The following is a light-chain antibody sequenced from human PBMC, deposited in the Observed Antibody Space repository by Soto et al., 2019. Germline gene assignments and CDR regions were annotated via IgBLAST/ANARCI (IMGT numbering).Light chain of an antibody. CDR3: EAWDETLDGLYV. Sequence: QSVLTQPPSVSGTPGQRVTISCSGSSSNVAINPVNWYQHLPGAAPRLLIYETDRRSSGVPDRFSASKSGTSASLAISGLTSEDEVDYYCEAWDETLDGLYVFGTGTKLTVL. V-gene: IGLV1-44*01. CDR1: SSNVAINP. J-gene: IGLJ1*01. CDR2: ETD.